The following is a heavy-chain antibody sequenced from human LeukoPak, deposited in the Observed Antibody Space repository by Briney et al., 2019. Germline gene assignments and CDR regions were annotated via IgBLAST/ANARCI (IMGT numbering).Heavy chain of an antibody. CDR1: GGSISSTSYY. J-gene: IGHJ4*02. Sequence: SQTLSLTCTVSGGSISSTSYYWSWIRQPAGKGLEWIGHIYTTGSTNYNPSLKSRVTISLDTSKNQFSLKLSSVTAADTAVYYCARGVVAAAGQTFDFWGQGTLVTVSS. CDR2: IYTTGST. CDR3: ARGVVAAAGQTFDF. V-gene: IGHV4-61*09. D-gene: IGHD6-13*01.